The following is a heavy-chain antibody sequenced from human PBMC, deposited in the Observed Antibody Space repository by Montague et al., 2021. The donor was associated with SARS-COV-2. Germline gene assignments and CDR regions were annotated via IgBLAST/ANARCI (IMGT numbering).Heavy chain of an antibody. J-gene: IGHJ5*02. D-gene: IGHD4-17*01. CDR3: TRDRDYGDYLNWFNP. Sequence: SLRLSCAASGFTISSYWMSWVRQAPGKGLEWVANIRQDGSDKYYLDSVXGLFTIFRDNAKNSLYVQMNSLTAADTGVYYCTRDRDYGDYLNWFNPWGQGTLVTVSS. V-gene: IGHV3-7*01. CDR1: GFTISSYW. CDR2: IRQDGSDK.